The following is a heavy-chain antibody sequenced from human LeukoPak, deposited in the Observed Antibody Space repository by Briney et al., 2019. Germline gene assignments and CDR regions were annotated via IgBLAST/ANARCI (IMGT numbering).Heavy chain of an antibody. V-gene: IGHV1-2*02. CDR2: IYPYSGDT. CDR1: GYXLTGYY. CDR3: ARDGNSGSSLDI. Sequence: ASVTVSCKASGYXLTGYYIHWVRQAPGQGLEWMGWIYPYSGDTNYAQNFQGRVTMTRDTSISTAYMELSSLKSDDTAVYYCARDGNSGSSLDIWGQGTMLTVSS. D-gene: IGHD6-6*01. J-gene: IGHJ3*02.